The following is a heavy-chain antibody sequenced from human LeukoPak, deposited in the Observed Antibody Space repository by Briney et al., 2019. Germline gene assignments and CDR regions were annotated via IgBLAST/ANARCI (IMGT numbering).Heavy chain of an antibody. CDR2: INTGNGDT. CDR1: GYTFTSYA. V-gene: IGHV1-3*04. CDR3: ARNMAVAGTPGV. D-gene: IGHD6-19*01. J-gene: IGHJ4*02. Sequence: GASVKVSCKASGYTFTSYAMHWVRQAPGQRLEWMGWINTGNGDTKYSQQFQGRVTVTRDTSASTAYMEVSSLRSEDTAVYYCARNMAVAGTPGVWGQGTLVTVSS.